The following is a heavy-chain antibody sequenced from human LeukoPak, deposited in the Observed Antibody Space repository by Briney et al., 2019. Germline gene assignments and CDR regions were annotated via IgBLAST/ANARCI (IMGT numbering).Heavy chain of an antibody. CDR3: VGNYYDSSGLDY. CDR1: GFTFSTYS. D-gene: IGHD3-22*01. Sequence: GGSLRLSCAASGFTFSTYSMNWVRQAPGRGLECVSSISSSGAYIYYADSVKGRFTISRDNAKKSLYLQMNSLRAEDTAIYYCVGNYYDSSGLDYWGQGTLVTVSS. J-gene: IGHJ4*02. V-gene: IGHV3-21*01. CDR2: ISSSGAYI.